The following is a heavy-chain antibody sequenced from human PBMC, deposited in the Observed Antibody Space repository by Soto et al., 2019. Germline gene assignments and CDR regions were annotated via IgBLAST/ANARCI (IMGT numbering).Heavy chain of an antibody. D-gene: IGHD4-4*01. CDR1: GFRFSVSA. CDR3: TKPSDTDYKNEGGMDV. Sequence: EVQLVDSGGDLVQPGGSLKLSCAASGFRFSVSAIHWVRQAPGKGLEWVGRIRSSANSYATEYGASVRGRFTISRDDSKNMVYLKMDSLKTEDTAVYFCTKPSDTDYKNEGGMDVWGQGTTVTVSS. CDR2: IRSSANSYAT. J-gene: IGHJ6*02. V-gene: IGHV3-73*01.